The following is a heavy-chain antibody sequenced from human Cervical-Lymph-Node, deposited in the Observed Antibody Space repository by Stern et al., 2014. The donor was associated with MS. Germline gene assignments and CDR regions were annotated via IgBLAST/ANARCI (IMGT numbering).Heavy chain of an antibody. CDR3: ARADRDGHPPFDY. Sequence: VQLMQSGAEVKKPGASVKVSCKASGYTFTGYYMHWVRQAPGQGLEWMGWINPNSGGTNYAQKFQGWVTMTRDTSISTAYMELSRLRSDDTAVYYCARADRDGHPPFDYWGQGTLVTVSS. V-gene: IGHV1-2*04. CDR2: INPNSGGT. J-gene: IGHJ4*02. CDR1: GYTFTGYY.